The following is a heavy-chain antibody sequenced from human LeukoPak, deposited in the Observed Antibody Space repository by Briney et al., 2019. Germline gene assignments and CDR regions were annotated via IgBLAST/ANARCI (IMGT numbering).Heavy chain of an antibody. CDR2: IYYSGST. D-gene: IGHD6-13*01. CDR1: GFDFSNYW. V-gene: IGHV4-59*05. CDR3: ARGQQLGWFDP. Sequence: GSLRLSCAASGFDFSNYWISWVRQAPGKGLEWIGSIYYSGSTYYNPSLKSRVTISVDTSKNQFSLKLSSVTAADTAVYYCARGQQLGWFDPWGQGTLVTVSS. J-gene: IGHJ5*02.